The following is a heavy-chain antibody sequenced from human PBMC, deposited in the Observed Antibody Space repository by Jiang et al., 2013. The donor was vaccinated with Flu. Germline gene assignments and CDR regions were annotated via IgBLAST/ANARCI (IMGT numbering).Heavy chain of an antibody. CDR1: GYTFTSYG. D-gene: IGHD3-22*01. CDR2: ISAYNGNT. J-gene: IGHJ3*02. CDR3: ARAEGGGTMIVVVITTMGPYNDLMSFDI. Sequence: VQSGAEVKKPGASVKVSCKASGYTFTSYGISWVRQAPGQGLEWMGWISAYNGNTNYAQKLQGRVTMTTDTSTSTAYMELRSLRSDDTAVYYCARAEGGGTMIVVVITTMGPYNDLMSFDIWGQGTMVTVSS. V-gene: IGHV1-18*01.